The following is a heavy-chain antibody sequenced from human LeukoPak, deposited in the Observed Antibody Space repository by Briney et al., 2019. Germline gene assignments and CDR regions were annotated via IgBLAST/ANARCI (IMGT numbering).Heavy chain of an antibody. CDR3: ARDKAVTTELTQYFQH. Sequence: ASVKVSCKASGYTFTSYGISWVRQAPGQGLEWMGWISAYNGNTNYAQKLQGRVTMTTDTSTSTAYMELRSLRSDDTAVYYCARDKAVTTELTQYFQHWGQGTPVTVSS. CDR2: ISAYNGNT. D-gene: IGHD4-11*01. J-gene: IGHJ1*01. CDR1: GYTFTSYG. V-gene: IGHV1-18*01.